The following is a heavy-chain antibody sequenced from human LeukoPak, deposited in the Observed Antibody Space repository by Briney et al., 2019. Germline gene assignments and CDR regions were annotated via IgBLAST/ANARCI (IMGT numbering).Heavy chain of an antibody. J-gene: IGHJ4*02. D-gene: IGHD3-22*01. CDR2: INHSGST. CDR1: GGSFSGYY. Sequence: SETLSLTCAVYGGSFSGYYWSWIRQPPGKGLEWIGEINHSGSTNYNPSLKSRVTISVDTSKNQFSLKLSSVTAADTAVYYCARGSKYYYDSSGYYWFDYWGQGTLVTVSS. V-gene: IGHV4-34*01. CDR3: ARGSKYYYDSSGYYWFDY.